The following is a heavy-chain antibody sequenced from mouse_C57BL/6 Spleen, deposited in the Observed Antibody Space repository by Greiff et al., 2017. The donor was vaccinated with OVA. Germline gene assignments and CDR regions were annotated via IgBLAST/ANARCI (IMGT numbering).Heavy chain of an antibody. CDR2: INPNYGTT. J-gene: IGHJ1*03. D-gene: IGHD3-2*02. CDR3: AREDSSGYVLYWYFDV. CDR1: GYSFTDYN. Sequence: EVQLQQSGPELVKPGASVKISCKASGYSFTDYNMNWVKQSNGKSLEWIGVINPNYGTTSYNQKFKGKATLTVDQSSSTAYMQLNSLTSEDSAVYYCAREDSSGYVLYWYFDVWGTGTTVTVSS. V-gene: IGHV1-39*01.